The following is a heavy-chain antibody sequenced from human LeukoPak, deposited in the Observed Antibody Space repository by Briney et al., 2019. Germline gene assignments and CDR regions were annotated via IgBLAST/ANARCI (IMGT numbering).Heavy chain of an antibody. Sequence: ASVKVSCKASGYTFTSYGISWVRQAPGQGLEWMGWISAYNGITNYAQKLQGRVTMTTDTSTSTAYMELRSLRSDDTAVYYCARGVEGGDILTGYYEPPEYWGQGTLVTVSS. CDR2: ISAYNGIT. CDR3: ARGVEGGDILTGYYEPPEY. D-gene: IGHD3-9*01. CDR1: GYTFTSYG. V-gene: IGHV1-18*01. J-gene: IGHJ4*02.